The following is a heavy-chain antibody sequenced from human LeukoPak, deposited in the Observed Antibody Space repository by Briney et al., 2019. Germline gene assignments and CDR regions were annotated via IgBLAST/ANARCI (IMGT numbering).Heavy chain of an antibody. D-gene: IGHD2-8*01. Sequence: GGSLRLSCAASRFTFSSYGMHWVRQAPGKGLEWGAYIQYDGSNEQYADSVKGRFSISRDSSKNILYLQMNSLRAEDTAVYYCAKDRCSNGVGCYYYYMDVWGKGTTVTTSS. CDR1: RFTFSSYG. J-gene: IGHJ6*03. CDR3: AKDRCSNGVGCYYYYMDV. V-gene: IGHV3-30*02. CDR2: IQYDGSNE.